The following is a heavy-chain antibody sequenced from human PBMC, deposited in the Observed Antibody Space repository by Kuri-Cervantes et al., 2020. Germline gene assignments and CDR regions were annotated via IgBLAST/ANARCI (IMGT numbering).Heavy chain of an antibody. Sequence: ASVKVSCKASGYTFTSYDINWVRQATGQGLEWMGWMNPNSGSTSYAQKFQGRVTMTRDTSTSTVYMELSSLRSEDTAVYYCARPDVDTASGFTGGRFDYWGQGTLVTVSS. J-gene: IGHJ4*02. CDR1: GYTFTSYD. CDR2: MNPNSGST. V-gene: IGHV1-8*01. CDR3: ARPDVDTASGFTGGRFDY. D-gene: IGHD5-18*01.